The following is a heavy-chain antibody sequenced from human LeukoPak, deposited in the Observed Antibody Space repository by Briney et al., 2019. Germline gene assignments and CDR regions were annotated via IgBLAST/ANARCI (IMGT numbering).Heavy chain of an antibody. CDR1: GFTFSTYS. V-gene: IGHV3-48*02. Sequence: PGGSLRLSCAASGFTFSTYSMNWVRQAPGKGLEWVAYISRSSSSKHYADSVKGRFTISRDNAKNSLYLQMNSPRDEDTAVYYCVREDPSEYGSIDYWGQGTLVTVSS. CDR3: VREDPSEYGSIDY. J-gene: IGHJ4*02. CDR2: ISRSSSSK. D-gene: IGHD3-10*01.